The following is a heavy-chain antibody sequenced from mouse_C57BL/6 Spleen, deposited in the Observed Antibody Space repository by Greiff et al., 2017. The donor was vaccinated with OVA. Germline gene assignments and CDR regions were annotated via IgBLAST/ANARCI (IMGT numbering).Heavy chain of an antibody. Sequence: EVMLVESGGGLVKPGGSLKLSCAASGFTFSSYAMSWVRQTPEKRLEWVATISDGGSYTYYPDNVKGRFTISRDNAKNNLYLQMSHLKSEDTAMYYCARDRRFAYWGLGTLVTVSA. J-gene: IGHJ3*01. CDR3: ARDRRFAY. V-gene: IGHV5-4*01. CDR1: GFTFSSYA. CDR2: ISDGGSYT.